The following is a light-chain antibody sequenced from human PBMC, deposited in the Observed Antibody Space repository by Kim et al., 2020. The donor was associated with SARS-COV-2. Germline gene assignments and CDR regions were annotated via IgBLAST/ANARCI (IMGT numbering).Light chain of an antibody. CDR3: QQYDNSPDMNT. Sequence: PGERATRTCRASQSVINSQLAWYQQKPGQDTRLLIYGVSDRATDIPVRFTGSGSGTDFTLTISGLEPEDFAVYYCQQYDNSPDMNTFGQGTKLEIK. CDR2: GVS. J-gene: IGKJ2*01. CDR1: QSVINSQ. V-gene: IGKV3-20*01.